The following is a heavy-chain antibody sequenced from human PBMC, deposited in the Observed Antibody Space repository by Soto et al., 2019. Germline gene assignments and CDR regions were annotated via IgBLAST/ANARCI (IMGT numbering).Heavy chain of an antibody. CDR1: GYTFTSYG. J-gene: IGHJ4*02. CDR2: ISAYNGNT. CDR3: ASRRSYYDSSGPLFY. D-gene: IGHD3-22*01. Sequence: ASVKVSCKASGYTFTSYGLSWVRQAPGQGLEWMGWISAYNGNTNYAQKLQGRVTMTTDTSTSTAYMELRSLRSDDPAVYYCASRRSYYDSSGPLFYWGQGTLVTVSS. V-gene: IGHV1-18*01.